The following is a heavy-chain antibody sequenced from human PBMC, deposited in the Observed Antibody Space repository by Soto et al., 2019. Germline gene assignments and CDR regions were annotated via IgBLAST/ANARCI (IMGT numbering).Heavy chain of an antibody. J-gene: IGHJ4*02. V-gene: IGHV2-26*01. CDR2: IFSSDAK. CDR1: GFSLSSARMS. D-gene: IGHD3-10*01. CDR3: TRIRGWGWLGPNDS. Sequence: QVTLKESGPVLVKPTETLTLTCTVSGFSLSSARMSVSWIRQPPGKALEWLAHIFSSDAKSYSASLKSRLTISKDTSKSQVVLTMTTMNPVATATYYCTRIRGWGWLGPNDSWGQGTLVTVSS.